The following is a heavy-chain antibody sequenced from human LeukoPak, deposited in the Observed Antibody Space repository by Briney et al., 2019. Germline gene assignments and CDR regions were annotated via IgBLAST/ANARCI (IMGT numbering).Heavy chain of an antibody. Sequence: ASVKVSCKASGYTFTSYYMHWVRQAPGQGLEWMGIINPSGGSTSYAQKFQGRVTMTRDTSTSTVYMELSSLRSEDTAVYYCARGPPYYDFWSGYYDYYYYMDVWGKGTTVTVSS. J-gene: IGHJ6*03. CDR1: GYTFTSYY. CDR2: INPSGGST. CDR3: ARGPPYYDFWSGYYDYYYYMDV. D-gene: IGHD3-3*01. V-gene: IGHV1-46*01.